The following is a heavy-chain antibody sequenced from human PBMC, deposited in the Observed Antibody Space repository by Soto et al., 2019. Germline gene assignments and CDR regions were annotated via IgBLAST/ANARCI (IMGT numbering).Heavy chain of an antibody. V-gene: IGHV4-31*03. J-gene: IGHJ6*02. CDR3: ARRVGLNYYYGMDV. D-gene: IGHD3-10*01. CDR1: GGSISSGGYY. Sequence: QVQLQESGPGLVKPSQTLSLTCTVSGGSISSGGYYWSWIRQHPGKGLEWIGDIYYSGSTYYNPSLKSRVTISVDTSKNQFSLKLSSVTAADTAVYYCARRVGLNYYYGMDVWGQGTTVTVSS. CDR2: IYYSGST.